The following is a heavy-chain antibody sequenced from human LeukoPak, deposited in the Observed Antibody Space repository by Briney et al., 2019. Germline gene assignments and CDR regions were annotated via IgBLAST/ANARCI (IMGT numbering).Heavy chain of an antibody. D-gene: IGHD2-15*01. CDR2: ISGSSSNT. CDR3: TRHPAEGDY. V-gene: IGHV3-11*03. Sequence: GGSLRLSCAASGFTFSDFYMSWIRQAPGKGLESVSYISGSSSNTNYADSVKGRFTISRDNAKNSLYLQMNSLRPEDTAVYYCTRHPAEGDYWRQGTLVTVSS. CDR1: GFTFSDFY. J-gene: IGHJ4*02.